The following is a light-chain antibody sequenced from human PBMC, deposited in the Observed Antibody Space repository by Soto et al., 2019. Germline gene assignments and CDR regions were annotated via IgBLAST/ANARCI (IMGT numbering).Light chain of an antibody. CDR1: QGISNY. V-gene: IGKV1-27*01. J-gene: IGKJ3*01. CDR3: QPYHSPPCT. CDR2: AAS. Sequence: DIQMTQSPSSLSAFVGDSVTFTCRASQGISNYLAWYHQKPGKVPKLLVYAASTLHSQVPSRISGSGSGTEFTLTIRSLQPEDVGTYYCQPYHSPPCTFGPGTKLESK.